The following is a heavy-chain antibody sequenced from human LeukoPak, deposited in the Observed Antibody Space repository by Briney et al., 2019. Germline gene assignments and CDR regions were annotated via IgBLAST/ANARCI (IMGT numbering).Heavy chain of an antibody. CDR3: ARDGEWLVSYYYYYGMDV. CDR2: MNPNSGNA. D-gene: IGHD6-19*01. V-gene: IGHV1-8*01. J-gene: IGHJ6*02. Sequence: ASVKVSCKASGYTFTSYDINWVRQATGQGLEWMGWMNPNSGNAGYAQKFQGRVTMTRNTSISTAYMELSSLRSEDTAVYYCARDGEWLVSYYYYYGMDVWGQGTTVTVSS. CDR1: GYTFTSYD.